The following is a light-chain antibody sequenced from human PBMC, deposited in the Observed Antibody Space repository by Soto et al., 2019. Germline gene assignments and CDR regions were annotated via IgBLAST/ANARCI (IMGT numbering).Light chain of an antibody. J-gene: IGKJ2*01. CDR3: QHYETYFRYT. V-gene: IGKV1-5*01. CDR1: QTINSK. Sequence: DIPMTQSPSTLSASVGDRVTITCRASQTINSKLAWYQKKPGQAPKLLIFDGYNLESGVPSRFSGSGSGTAFTLSVGSLQPDDFATYYCQHYETYFRYTFGQGTKLDIK. CDR2: DGY.